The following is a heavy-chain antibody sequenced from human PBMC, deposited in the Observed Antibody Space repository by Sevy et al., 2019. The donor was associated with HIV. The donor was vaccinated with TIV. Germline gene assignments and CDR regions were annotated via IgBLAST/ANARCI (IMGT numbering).Heavy chain of an antibody. CDR3: AKGRDDIVAVPAVRLYYQNGMDV. Sequence: ASVKVSCKASGGTFSRHAISWVRQAPGQGLEWMGGIIPIFGRVNYAQLFLGRVTITADESTSTVYMELSSLRSDDTAVYYCAKGRDDIVAVPAVRLYYQNGMDVWGQGTTVTVSS. J-gene: IGHJ6*02. CDR2: IIPIFGRV. V-gene: IGHV1-69*13. D-gene: IGHD2-2*01. CDR1: GGTFSRHA.